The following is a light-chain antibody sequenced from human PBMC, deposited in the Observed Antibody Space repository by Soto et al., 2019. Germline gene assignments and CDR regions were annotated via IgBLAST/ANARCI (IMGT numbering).Light chain of an antibody. CDR2: GNS. Sequence: QSVLTQPPSVSGAPGQRVTISCTGSSSNIGAGYDVHWYQQLPGTAPKLLIYGNSNRPSGVPDRFSGSKSVTSASLAITGLQAEDEADYYCQSYDSSLSADVFGTGTKVTVL. J-gene: IGLJ1*01. CDR3: QSYDSSLSADV. CDR1: SSNIGAGYD. V-gene: IGLV1-40*01.